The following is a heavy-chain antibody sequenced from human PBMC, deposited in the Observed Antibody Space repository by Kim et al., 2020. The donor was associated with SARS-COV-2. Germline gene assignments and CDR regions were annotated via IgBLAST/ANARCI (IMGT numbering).Heavy chain of an antibody. D-gene: IGHD3-10*01. V-gene: IGHV4-31*03. CDR3: ARGSPQSGRGGMDV. Sequence: SETLSLTCTVSGGSISSGGYYWSWIRKHPGKGLEWIGYIYYSGSTYYNPSLKSRVTISVDTSKNQFSLKLSSVTAADTAVYYCARGSPQSGRGGMDVWGQGTTVTVSS. CDR1: GGSISSGGYY. J-gene: IGHJ6*02. CDR2: IYYSGST.